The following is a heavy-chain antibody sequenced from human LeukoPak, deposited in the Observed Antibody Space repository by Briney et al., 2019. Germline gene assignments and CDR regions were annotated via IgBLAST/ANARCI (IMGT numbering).Heavy chain of an antibody. V-gene: IGHV1-46*01. CDR3: ARVVGLADLPNYYYYYMDV. Sequence: ASVKVSCKASGYTFTSYYMHWVRQAPGQGLEWMGIINPSGGSTSYAQKFQGRVTMTRDTSTSTVYMELSSLRSEDTAVYYCARVVGLADLPNYYYYYMDVWGKGTTVTVSS. CDR1: GYTFTSYY. CDR2: INPSGGST. D-gene: IGHD2-15*01. J-gene: IGHJ6*03.